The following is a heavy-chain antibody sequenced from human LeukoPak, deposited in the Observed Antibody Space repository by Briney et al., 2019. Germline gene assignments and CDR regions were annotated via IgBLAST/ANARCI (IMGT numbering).Heavy chain of an antibody. CDR3: ARDNEDCSSTSCYAGPVLDY. J-gene: IGHJ4*02. CDR2: IIPIFGTA. V-gene: IGHV1-69*13. CDR1: GGTFSSYA. Sequence: ASVKVSCKASGGTFSSYAISWVRQAPGQGLEWMGGIIPIFGTANYAQKFQGRVTITADEFTSTAYMELSSLRSEDTAVYYCARDNEDCSSTSCYAGPVLDYWGQGTLVTVSS. D-gene: IGHD2-2*01.